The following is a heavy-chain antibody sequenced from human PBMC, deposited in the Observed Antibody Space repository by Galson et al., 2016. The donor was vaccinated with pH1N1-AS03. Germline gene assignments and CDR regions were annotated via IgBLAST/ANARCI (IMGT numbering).Heavy chain of an antibody. CDR1: GYTFTSYG. Sequence: SVKVSCKASGYTFTSYGITWVRQAPGQGLEWMGWISAHNGYTKYAQKLQGRVTMTTDTSTSTAYMELRSLRSGDTAVCYCARAAGELLSSSDYWGQGTLVTVSS. J-gene: IGHJ4*02. D-gene: IGHD1-26*01. CDR2: ISAHNGYT. CDR3: ARAAGELLSSSDY. V-gene: IGHV1-18*04.